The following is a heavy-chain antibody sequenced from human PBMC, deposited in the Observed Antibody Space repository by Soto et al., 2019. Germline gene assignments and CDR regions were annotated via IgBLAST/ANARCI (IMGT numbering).Heavy chain of an antibody. CDR3: ARATGYYPEQYFAY. CDR2: ISYSGSP. V-gene: IGHV4-59*01. D-gene: IGHD3-9*01. J-gene: IGHJ4*02. CDR1: GGSINSYY. Sequence: SETLSLTCAVSGGSINSYYWSWIRQPPGKGLEWIGYISYSGSPNYNPTLKSRVTISVDVSKRQFSLQVSSVTAVDTAVYYCARATGYYPEQYFAYWGRGALVTVSS.